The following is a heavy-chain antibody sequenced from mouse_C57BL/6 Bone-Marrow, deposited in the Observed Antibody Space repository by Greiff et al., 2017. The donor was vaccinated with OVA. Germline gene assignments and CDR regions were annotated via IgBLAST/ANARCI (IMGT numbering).Heavy chain of an antibody. J-gene: IGHJ1*03. CDR2: IYPGDGDT. Sequence: QVQLQQSGAELVKPGASVKISCKASGYAFSSYWMNWVKQRPGKGLEWIGQIYPGDGDTNYKGKFKGKATLTADKSSSTAYMQLSSLTSEDSAVYVCARGVTTVVRYFDVWGTGTTVTVSS. D-gene: IGHD1-1*01. V-gene: IGHV1-80*01. CDR3: ARGVTTVVRYFDV. CDR1: GYAFSSYW.